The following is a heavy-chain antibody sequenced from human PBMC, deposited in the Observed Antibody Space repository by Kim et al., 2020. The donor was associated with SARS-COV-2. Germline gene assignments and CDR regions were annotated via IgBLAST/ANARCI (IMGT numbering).Heavy chain of an antibody. CDR1: GFTFSSYA. J-gene: IGHJ3*02. CDR3: AKNSGGWYYGSGSYYGDAVDI. Sequence: GGSLRLSCAASGFTFSSYAMSWVRQAPGKGLEWVSAISGSGGSTYYADSVKGRFTISRDNSKNTLYLQMNSLRAEDTAVYYCAKNSGGWYYGSGSYYGDAVDIWGQGTMGTVSS. CDR2: ISGSGGST. D-gene: IGHD3-10*01. V-gene: IGHV3-23*01.